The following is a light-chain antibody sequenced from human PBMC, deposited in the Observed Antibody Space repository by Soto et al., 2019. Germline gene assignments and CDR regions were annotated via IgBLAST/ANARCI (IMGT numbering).Light chain of an antibody. CDR1: QSINIY. CDR3: QQSYRSPYT. CDR2: GAS. J-gene: IGKJ2*01. V-gene: IGKV1-39*01. Sequence: IQMTQSPSSLSASVGDRVTVTCRASQSINIYLNWDQQKPGKAPTLLIYGASSLQSGVPSRFSGGASRTDFTLSISSLQPEDFATYYCQQSYRSPYTFCQGTKLEIK.